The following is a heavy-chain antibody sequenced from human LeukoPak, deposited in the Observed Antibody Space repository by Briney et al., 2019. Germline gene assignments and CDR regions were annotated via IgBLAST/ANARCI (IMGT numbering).Heavy chain of an antibody. J-gene: IGHJ3*02. CDR3: ARRSLRGEAFDI. Sequence: GGSLRLSCAASGFTFSSYSMNWVRQAPGKGLEWVSYISSSGSTIYYADSVKGRFTISRDNAKNSLYLQMNSLRAEDTAVYYCARRSLRGEAFDIWGQGTMVTVSS. CDR2: ISSSGSTI. CDR1: GFTFSSYS. V-gene: IGHV3-48*01.